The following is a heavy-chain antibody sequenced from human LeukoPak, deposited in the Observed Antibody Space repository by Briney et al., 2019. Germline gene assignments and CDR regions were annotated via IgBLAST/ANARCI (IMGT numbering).Heavy chain of an antibody. J-gene: IGHJ5*02. CDR1: GYSISSGYY. CDR2: IYYSGST. D-gene: IGHD3-16*02. Sequence: SETLSLTCTVSGYSISSGYYWSWIRQPPGKGLEWIGYIYYSGSTNYNPSLKSRVTISVDTSKNQFSLKLSSVTAADTAVYYCARVNGDYDYVWGSYRYLSFDPWGQGTLVTVSS. CDR3: ARVNGDYDYVWGSYRYLSFDP. V-gene: IGHV4-61*01.